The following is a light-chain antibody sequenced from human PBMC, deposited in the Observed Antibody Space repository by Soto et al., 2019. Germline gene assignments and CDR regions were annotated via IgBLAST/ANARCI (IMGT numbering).Light chain of an antibody. CDR3: QSYDSSLSGFYV. CDR2: GNS. J-gene: IGLJ1*01. V-gene: IGLV1-40*01. Sequence: QSVLTQPPSVSGAPGQRVTISCTGSSSNIGAGYDVHWYQQLPGTAPKLLIYGNSNRPSGVPDRFSGSKSGTSASLAITGLQAEDEADYYCQSYDSSLSGFYVXGTGTRLPS. CDR1: SSNIGAGYD.